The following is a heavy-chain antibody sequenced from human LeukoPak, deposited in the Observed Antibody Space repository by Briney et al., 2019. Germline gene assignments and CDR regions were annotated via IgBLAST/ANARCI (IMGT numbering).Heavy chain of an antibody. CDR2: IYSGGTT. V-gene: IGHV3-53*01. Sequence: QPGGSLRLSCAASGFSVSSNFMSWVRQAPGKGPEWVSVIYSGGTTYYADSVKGRFTISRDNSKSTLSLQMNNLRVEDTAVYYCARDGYGNNYMDVWGKGTTVTVSS. CDR3: ARDGYGNNYMDV. D-gene: IGHD1/OR15-1a*01. J-gene: IGHJ6*03. CDR1: GFSVSSNF.